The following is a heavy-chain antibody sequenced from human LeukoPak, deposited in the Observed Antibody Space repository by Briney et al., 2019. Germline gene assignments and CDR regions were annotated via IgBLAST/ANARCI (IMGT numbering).Heavy chain of an antibody. CDR2: ISGSGGSR. CDR3: ARATNDAWNAHYTGGLYYMDV. V-gene: IGHV3-23*01. Sequence: GGSLRLSCAASGFTFSSYAMSWVRQAPGKGLEWVSAISGSGGSRYYADSVKGRCTISRDNSKNTLYLQMNSLRAEDTAVYYCARATNDAWNAHYTGGLYYMDVWGKGTTVIVSS. CDR1: GFTFSSYA. J-gene: IGHJ6*03. D-gene: IGHD3-3*01.